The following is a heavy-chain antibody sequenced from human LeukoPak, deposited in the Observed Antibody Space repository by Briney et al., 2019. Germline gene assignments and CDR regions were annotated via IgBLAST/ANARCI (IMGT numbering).Heavy chain of an antibody. D-gene: IGHD3-10*01. CDR1: GFTFGDYG. J-gene: IGHJ3*02. CDR2: INWNGGST. V-gene: IGHV3-20*04. CDR3: AKDMGSDTGHAFDI. Sequence: GGSLRLSCAASGFTFGDYGMSWVRQAPGKGLEWVSGINWNGGSTGYADSVKGRFTISRDNAKNSLYLQMNSLRAEDTALYYCAKDMGSDTGHAFDIWGQGTMVTVSS.